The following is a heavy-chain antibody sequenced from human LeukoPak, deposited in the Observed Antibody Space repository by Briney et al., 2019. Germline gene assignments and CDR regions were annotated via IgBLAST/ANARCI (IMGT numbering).Heavy chain of an antibody. V-gene: IGHV1-18*01. CDR3: ARSGYSSDSSGYHFSIDY. CDR2: ISAYTGNT. CDR1: GYTFTTYG. D-gene: IGHD3-22*01. Sequence: GASVKVSCKAFGYTFTTYGVSWVRQAPGQGLEWMGWISAYTGNTNYTQNFQDRVTMATDTSTRTAYMELRSLRPDDTAVYYCARSGYSSDSSGYHFSIDYWGQGTLVTVSS. J-gene: IGHJ4*02.